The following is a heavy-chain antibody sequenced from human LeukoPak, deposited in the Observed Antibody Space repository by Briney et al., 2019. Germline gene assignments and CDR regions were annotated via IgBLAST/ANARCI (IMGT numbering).Heavy chain of an antibody. CDR2: IDPSDSYT. J-gene: IGHJ4*02. D-gene: IGHD2-2*01. CDR3: LLKGYCSSTSCYPFDY. CDR1: GYSFTSYW. Sequence: GESLRISCKGSGYSFTSYWISWGRQMPGKGVGWMGRIDPSDSYTNYSPSFQGHVTISADKSISTAYLQWSSLKASDTAMYYCLLKGYCSSTSCYPFDYWGQGTLVTVSS. V-gene: IGHV5-10-1*01.